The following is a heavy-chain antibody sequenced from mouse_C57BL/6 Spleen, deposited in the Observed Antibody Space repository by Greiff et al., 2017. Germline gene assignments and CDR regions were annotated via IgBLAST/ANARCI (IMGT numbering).Heavy chain of an antibody. J-gene: IGHJ3*01. CDR1: GYTFTSYT. Sequence: VQLQQSGAELARPGASVKMSCKASGYTFTSYTMHWVKQRPGQGLEWIGYINPSSGYTKYNQKFKDKATLTADKSSSTAYMQLSSLTSEDSAVFYCARSDGDYVGFAYWGQGTLVTVSA. D-gene: IGHD2-13*01. CDR2: INPSSGYT. V-gene: IGHV1-4*01. CDR3: ARSDGDYVGFAY.